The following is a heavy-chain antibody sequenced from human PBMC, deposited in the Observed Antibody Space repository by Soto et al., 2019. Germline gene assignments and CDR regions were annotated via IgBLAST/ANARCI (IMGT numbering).Heavy chain of an antibody. CDR3: AREDIVAENAFDI. Sequence: QLQLQVSGSGLVKPSQTLSLTCAVSGGSISSGGYSWSWIRQPPGKGLEWIGYIYHSGSTYYNPSLKSRVTISVDRSKNQFSLKLSSVTAADTAVYYCAREDIVAENAFDIWGQGTMVTVSS. CDR1: GGSISSGGYS. CDR2: IYHSGST. J-gene: IGHJ3*02. V-gene: IGHV4-30-2*01. D-gene: IGHD2-15*01.